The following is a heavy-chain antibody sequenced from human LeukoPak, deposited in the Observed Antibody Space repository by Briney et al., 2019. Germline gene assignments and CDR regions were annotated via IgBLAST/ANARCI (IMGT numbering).Heavy chain of an antibody. CDR3: ERGDTAMVTDY. CDR1: GGSISSYY. V-gene: IGHV4-59*12. Sequence: SETLSLTCTVSGGSISSYYWSWIRQPPGKGLEWIGYIYYSGSTNYNPSLKSRVTISVDTSKNQFSLKLSSVTAADTAVYYCERGDTAMVTDYWGQGTLVTVSS. CDR2: IYYSGST. D-gene: IGHD5-18*01. J-gene: IGHJ4*02.